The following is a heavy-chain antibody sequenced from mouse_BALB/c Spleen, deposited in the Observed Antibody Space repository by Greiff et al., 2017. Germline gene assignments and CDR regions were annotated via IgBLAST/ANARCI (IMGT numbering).Heavy chain of an antibody. Sequence: EVKLMESGGGLVKPGGSLKLSCAASGFTFSSYAMSWVRQTPEKRLEWVATISSGGSYTYYPDSVKGRFTISRDNAKNTLYLQMSSLRSEDTAMYYCARTGTLFDYWGQGTTLTVSS. CDR1: GFTFSSYA. D-gene: IGHD4-1*01. V-gene: IGHV5-9-3*01. CDR3: ARTGTLFDY. J-gene: IGHJ2*01. CDR2: ISSGGSYT.